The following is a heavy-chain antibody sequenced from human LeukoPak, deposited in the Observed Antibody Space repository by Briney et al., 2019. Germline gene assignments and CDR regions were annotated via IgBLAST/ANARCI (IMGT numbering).Heavy chain of an antibody. J-gene: IGHJ4*02. Sequence: PGRSLRLSCAASGFTFSSYSMNWVRQAPGKGLEWVSSISSSSSYIYYADSVKGRFTISRDNAKNSLYLQMNSLRAEDTAVYYCARALTISLRADYWGQGTLVTVSS. CDR3: ARALTISLRADY. CDR1: GFTFSSYS. D-gene: IGHD3-3*01. CDR2: ISSSSSYI. V-gene: IGHV3-21*01.